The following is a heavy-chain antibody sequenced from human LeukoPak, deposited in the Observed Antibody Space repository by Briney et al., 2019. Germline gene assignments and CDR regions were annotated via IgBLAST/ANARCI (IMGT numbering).Heavy chain of an antibody. CDR2: IRSKANSYAT. D-gene: IGHD3-3*01. CDR3: AKSRPNLEWLLPFDY. Sequence: GGSLRLSCAASGFTFSGSAMHWVRQASGKGLEWVGRIRSKANSYATAYAASVKDRFTISRDDSKNTAYLQMNSLKTEDAAVYYCAKSRPNLEWLLPFDYWGQGTLVTVSS. CDR1: GFTFSGSA. J-gene: IGHJ4*02. V-gene: IGHV3-73*01.